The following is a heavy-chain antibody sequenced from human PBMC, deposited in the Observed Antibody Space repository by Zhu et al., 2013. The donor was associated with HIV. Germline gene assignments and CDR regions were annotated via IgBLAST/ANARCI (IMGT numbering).Heavy chain of an antibody. J-gene: IGHJ4*02. CDR3: ARGQWELPLLHEY. Sequence: QVQLVQSGAEVKKPGASVKVSCKASEYTLTSYDIHWVRQVTGQGLEWMGRMKTNSGNTGYAKKFQGRVTFTRNTSIDTAYMELSSLTSEDTAVYYCARGQWELPLLHEYWGQGTLVTGLL. CDR1: EYTLTSYD. V-gene: IGHV1-8*03. CDR2: MKTNSGNT. D-gene: IGHD1-26*01.